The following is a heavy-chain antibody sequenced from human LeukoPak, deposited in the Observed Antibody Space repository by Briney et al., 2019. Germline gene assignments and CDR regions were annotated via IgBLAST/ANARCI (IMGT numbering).Heavy chain of an antibody. D-gene: IGHD6-6*01. V-gene: IGHV4-61*02. CDR3: ARISSSGAFDY. J-gene: IGHJ4*02. Sequence: SETLSLTCTVSGGSISSSSYYWGWIRQPPGKGLEWIGRIYTSGSTNYNPSLKSRVTISVDTSKNQFSLKLSSVTAADTAVYYCARISSSGAFDYWGQGTLVTVSS. CDR2: IYTSGST. CDR1: GGSISSSSYY.